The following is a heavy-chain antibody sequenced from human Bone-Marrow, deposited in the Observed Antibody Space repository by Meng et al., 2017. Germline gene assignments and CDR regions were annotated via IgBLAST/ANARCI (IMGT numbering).Heavy chain of an antibody. J-gene: IGHJ4*02. Sequence: GESLKISCAASGFTVSSNYMSWVRQAPGKGLEWVSVIYSGGSTYYADSVKGRFTISRDNSKNTLYLQMNSLKTEDTAVYYCTTASYCSSTSCSKSDYWGQGTLVTVSS. CDR1: GFTVSSNY. V-gene: IGHV3-53*01. CDR3: TTASYCSSTSCSKSDY. CDR2: IYSGGST. D-gene: IGHD2-2*01.